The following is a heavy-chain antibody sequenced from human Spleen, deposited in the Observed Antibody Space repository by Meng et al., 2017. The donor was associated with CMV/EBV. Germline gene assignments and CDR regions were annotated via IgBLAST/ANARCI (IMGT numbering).Heavy chain of an antibody. V-gene: IGHV3-23*01. CDR2: ISGSSGST. D-gene: IGHD6-13*01. CDR3: AVQQLVLYYFDY. J-gene: IGHJ4*02. CDR1: GCPFSSCA. Sequence: WSPSGCPFSSCAMSWVRQGPGKGLEWVSAISGSSGSTYYADSVKGRFTISRDNSKNTLYLQMNSPRAEDTAVYYCAVQQLVLYYFDYWGQGTLVTVSS.